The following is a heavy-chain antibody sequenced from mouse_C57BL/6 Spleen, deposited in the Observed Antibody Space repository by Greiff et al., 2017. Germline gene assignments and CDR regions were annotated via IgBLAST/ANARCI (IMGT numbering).Heavy chain of an antibody. D-gene: IGHD2-1*01. CDR2: INYDGSST. CDR1: GFTFSDYY. CDR3: ARVYGNYPYYAMDY. Sequence: EVQLVESEGGLVQPGSSMKLSCTASGFTFSDYYMAWVRQVPEKGLEWVANINYDGSSTYYLDSLQSRFIISRDNAKNILYLQMSSLKSEDTATYYCARVYGNYPYYAMDYWGQGTSVTVSS. V-gene: IGHV5-16*01. J-gene: IGHJ4*01.